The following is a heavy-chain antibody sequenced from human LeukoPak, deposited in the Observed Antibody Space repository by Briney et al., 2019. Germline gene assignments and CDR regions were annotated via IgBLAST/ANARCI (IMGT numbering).Heavy chain of an antibody. CDR3: ARDPCGGDCYSHYYGMDV. J-gene: IGHJ6*02. CDR2: IWYDGSNK. V-gene: IGHV3-33*01. Sequence: GGSLRLSCAASGFTFSSYGMHWVRQAPGKGLEWVAVIWYDGSNKYYADSVKGRFTISRDNSKNTLYLQMNSLRAEDTAVYYCARDPCGGDCYSHYYGMDVWGQGTTVTVSS. D-gene: IGHD2-21*02. CDR1: GFTFSSYG.